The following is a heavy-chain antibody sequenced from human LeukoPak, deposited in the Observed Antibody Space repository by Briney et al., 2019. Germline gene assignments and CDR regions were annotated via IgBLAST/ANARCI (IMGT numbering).Heavy chain of an antibody. D-gene: IGHD2-15*01. V-gene: IGHV1-69*13. CDR2: IIPIFGTA. Sequence: SVKVSCKASGGTFSSYAISWVRQAPGQGLEWMGGIIPIFGTANYAQKFQGRVTITADESTSTAYMELSSLRSEDTAVYYCATDTPTLGYCSGGSCFTVNYFDYWGQGTLVTVSP. CDR3: ATDTPTLGYCSGGSCFTVNYFDY. CDR1: GGTFSSYA. J-gene: IGHJ4*02.